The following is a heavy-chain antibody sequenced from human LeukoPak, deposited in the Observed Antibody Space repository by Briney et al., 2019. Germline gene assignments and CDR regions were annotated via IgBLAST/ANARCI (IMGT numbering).Heavy chain of an antibody. CDR3: ARDQSEGPYGMDV. J-gene: IGHJ6*02. CDR1: GFTFSSYS. CDR2: ISSSSSYI. V-gene: IGHV3-21*01. Sequence: GGSLRLSCAASGFTFSSYSMNWVRQAPGKGLEWVSSISSSSSYIYYADSVKGRFTISRDNAKNSLYLQMNSLRAEDTAVYYCARDQSEGPYGMDVWGQGTTVTVSS.